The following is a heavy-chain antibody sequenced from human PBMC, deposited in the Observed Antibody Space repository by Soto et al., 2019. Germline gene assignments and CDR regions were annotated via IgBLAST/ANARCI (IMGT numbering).Heavy chain of an antibody. CDR1: GGSISSYY. V-gene: IGHV4-59*01. CDR2: IYYSGST. D-gene: IGHD1-26*01. J-gene: IGHJ4*02. Sequence: SETLSLTXTVSGGSISSYYWSWIRQPPGKGLEWIGYIYYSGSTNYNPSLKSRVTISVDTSKNQFSLKLSSVTAADTAVYYCASLRRQVGATNFDYWGQGTLVTVS. CDR3: ASLRRQVGATNFDY.